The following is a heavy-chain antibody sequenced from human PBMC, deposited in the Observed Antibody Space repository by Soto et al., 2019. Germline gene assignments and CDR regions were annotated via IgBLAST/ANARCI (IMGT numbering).Heavy chain of an antibody. D-gene: IGHD3-22*01. J-gene: IGHJ3*02. Sequence: SVKVSCKASGGTFSSYAISWVRQAPGQGLEWMGGIIPIFGTANYAQKFQGRVTITADKSTSTAYMELSSLRSEDTAVYYCAAFGYYYDSSGYSAFDIWGQGTMVTVSS. V-gene: IGHV1-69*06. CDR2: IIPIFGTA. CDR3: AAFGYYYDSSGYSAFDI. CDR1: GGTFSSYA.